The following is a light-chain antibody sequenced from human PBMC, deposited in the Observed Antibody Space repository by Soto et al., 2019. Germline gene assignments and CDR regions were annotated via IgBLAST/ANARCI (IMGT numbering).Light chain of an antibody. Sequence: EIVLTQSPGTLSLSPGERATLSCRASQSVSSSYLAWYQQKPGQAPRLLILGASSRATGIPDRFSGSGSGTDFTLTISRLEPEDFAVYYCQYYGASPKPFGQGTKVDI. CDR2: GAS. CDR1: QSVSSSY. CDR3: QYYGASPKP. J-gene: IGKJ1*01. V-gene: IGKV3-20*01.